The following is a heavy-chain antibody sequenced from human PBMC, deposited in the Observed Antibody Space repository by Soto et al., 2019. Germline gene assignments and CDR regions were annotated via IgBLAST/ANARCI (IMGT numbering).Heavy chain of an antibody. CDR1: GDSISGSY. V-gene: IGHV4-59*01. Sequence: SETMYTKYSVAGDSISGSYWSWIRQSPGKGLEWLGYVYYTGSTNYSPSLRSRVSISVDTSKNEFSLRLSSMTAADTAVYFCARSVAVPGAHIDYWGQGTQVTVS. J-gene: IGHJ4*02. CDR2: VYYTGST. CDR3: ARSVAVPGAHIDY. D-gene: IGHD6-19*01.